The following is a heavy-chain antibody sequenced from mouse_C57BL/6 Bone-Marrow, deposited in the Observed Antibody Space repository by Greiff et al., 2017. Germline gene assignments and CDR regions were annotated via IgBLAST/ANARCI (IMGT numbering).Heavy chain of an antibody. CDR1: GYSITSGYY. Sequence: DVQLQESGPGLVKPSQSLSFTCSVTGYSITSGYYWNWIRQFPGNQLECMGYISYDGSNNYNPSLKNRISLTRDTSKNQFILKLKSVATEDTATYYCERHWVWFAYWGQGTLVTVSA. V-gene: IGHV3-6*01. D-gene: IGHD4-1*01. CDR2: ISYDGSN. J-gene: IGHJ3*01. CDR3: ERHWVWFAY.